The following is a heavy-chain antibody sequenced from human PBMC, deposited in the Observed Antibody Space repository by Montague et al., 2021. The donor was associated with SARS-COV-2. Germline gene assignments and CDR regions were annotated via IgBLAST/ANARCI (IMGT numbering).Heavy chain of an antibody. CDR3: ARDWAVLTRDGYNYGWFDP. V-gene: IGHV4-59*01. Sequence: SETLSLTCSVSGGSISGYCWNWIRQSPGKGLEWVGYIYYTGGTNYNPSLESRVTISLDTSKNQFSLRLSSVTPADTAVYYCARDWAVLTRDGYNYGWFDPWGPGTLVTVSS. J-gene: IGHJ5*02. CDR2: IYYTGGT. CDR1: GGSISGYC. D-gene: IGHD5-24*01.